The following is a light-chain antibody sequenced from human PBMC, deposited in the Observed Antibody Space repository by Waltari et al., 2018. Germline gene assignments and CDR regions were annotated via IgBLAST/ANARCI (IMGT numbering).Light chain of an antibody. CDR3: QQYNNWPLT. CDR1: QSVSSD. Sequence: ETVMTKSPPTLSVSPGERATLPCRASQSVSSDLAWYQQKPGKAPRLLLYGASTRATGIPGRFSGSGSGTEFTLTISSLQSEDFAVYYCQQYNNWPLTFGGGTKVEI. J-gene: IGKJ4*01. CDR2: GAS. V-gene: IGKV3-15*01.